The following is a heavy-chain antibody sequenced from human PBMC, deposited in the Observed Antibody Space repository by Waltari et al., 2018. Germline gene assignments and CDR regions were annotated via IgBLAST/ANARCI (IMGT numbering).Heavy chain of an antibody. CDR3: ARGPAAAGIFDY. Sequence: QVQLQQWGAGLLKPSETLSLTCAVYGGSFSGYYWSWIRQPPGKGLEWIGEINHSGSTNYKPSLKSRVTISVDTSKNQFSLKLSSVTAADTAVYYCARGPAAAGIFDYWGQGTLVTVSS. D-gene: IGHD6-13*01. J-gene: IGHJ4*02. CDR1: GGSFSGYY. CDR2: INHSGST. V-gene: IGHV4-34*01.